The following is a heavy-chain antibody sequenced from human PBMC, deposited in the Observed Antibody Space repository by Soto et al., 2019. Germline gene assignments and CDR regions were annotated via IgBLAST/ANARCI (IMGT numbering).Heavy chain of an antibody. CDR1: GFTFDDYT. D-gene: IGHD3-22*01. CDR3: AKDVANYYDSSGYHYYYGMDV. Sequence: GGSLRLSCAASGFTFDDYTMHWVRQAPGKGLEWVSLISWDGGSTYYADSVKGRFTISRDNSKNSLYLQMNSLRTEDTALYYCAKDVANYYDSSGYHYYYGMDVWGQGTTVTVSS. CDR2: ISWDGGST. V-gene: IGHV3-43*01. J-gene: IGHJ6*02.